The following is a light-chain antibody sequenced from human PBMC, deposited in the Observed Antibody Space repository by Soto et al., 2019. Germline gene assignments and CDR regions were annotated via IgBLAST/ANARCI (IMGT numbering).Light chain of an antibody. CDR2: EAT. CDR3: CSYAGDNSFL. J-gene: IGLJ3*02. Sequence: QSALTQPASVSGSPGQSIAISCTGTSSDVGTYDLVSWYQQHPGKAPKLIIYEATKRPSGISNRFSGSKSDNTASLTISVLQAEDEADYYCCSYAGDNSFLFGGGTKLTVL. V-gene: IGLV2-23*01. CDR1: SSDVGTYDL.